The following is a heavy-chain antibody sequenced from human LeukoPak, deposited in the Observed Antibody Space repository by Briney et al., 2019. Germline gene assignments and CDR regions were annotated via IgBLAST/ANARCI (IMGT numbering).Heavy chain of an antibody. D-gene: IGHD2-2*01. CDR2: IYTSGST. CDR1: GGSISSGSYY. V-gene: IGHV4-61*02. Sequence: SQTLSLTCTVSGGSISSGSYYWSWIRQPAGKGLEWIGRIYTSGSTNYNPSLKSRVPISVDTSKNQFSVKLSSVTAADTAVYYCARAYCSSTSCQPYMDVWGKGTTVTVSS. CDR3: ARAYCSSTSCQPYMDV. J-gene: IGHJ6*03.